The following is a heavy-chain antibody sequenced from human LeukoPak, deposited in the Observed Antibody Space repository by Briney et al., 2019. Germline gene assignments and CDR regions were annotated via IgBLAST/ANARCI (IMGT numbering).Heavy chain of an antibody. D-gene: IGHD4-17*01. V-gene: IGHV4-34*01. CDR3: ARGGDYRFDY. Sequence: SETLSLTCAVYGGSLSDYYWNWIRQPPGKGLEWIGEIHHSGSTNYNPSLKSRVTLSVDKSKNQLSLRLTSVTAADTAVYYCARGGDYRFDYWGQGTLVTVSS. CDR2: IHHSGST. CDR1: GGSLSDYY. J-gene: IGHJ4*02.